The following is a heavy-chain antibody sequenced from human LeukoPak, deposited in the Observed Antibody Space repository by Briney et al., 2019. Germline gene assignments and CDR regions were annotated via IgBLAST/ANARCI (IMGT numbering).Heavy chain of an antibody. CDR1: GFTFSSYW. D-gene: IGHD5-18*01. CDR2: IDSDGSST. V-gene: IGHV3-74*01. Sequence: GGSLRLSCAASGFTFSSYWMNWVRQAPGKGLVWVSRIDSDGSSTSYADSVKGRFTISRDNAKNTLYLQMNSLRAEDTAVYYCARDARDTAMVTEWYFDLWGRGTLVTVSS. J-gene: IGHJ2*01. CDR3: ARDARDTAMVTEWYFDL.